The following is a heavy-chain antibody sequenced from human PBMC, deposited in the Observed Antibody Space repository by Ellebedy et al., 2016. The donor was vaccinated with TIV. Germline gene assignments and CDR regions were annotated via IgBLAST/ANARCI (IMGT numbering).Heavy chain of an antibody. J-gene: IGHJ4*02. V-gene: IGHV3-48*02. CDR1: GFTFSSYS. CDR2: ITSTM. CDR3: ARDLGPWDY. Sequence: GGSLRLXXAASGFTFSSYSMHWVRQAPGKGLEWVSYITSTMYYADSVKGRFTISRDNAKNSLYLQMNSLRDEDTAVYYCARDLGPWDYWGQGTPVTVSS.